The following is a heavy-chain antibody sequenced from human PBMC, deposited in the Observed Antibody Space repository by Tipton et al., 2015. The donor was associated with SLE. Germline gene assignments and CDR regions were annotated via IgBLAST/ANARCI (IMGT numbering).Heavy chain of an antibody. CDR1: GGPITSYY. V-gene: IGHV4-59*07. D-gene: IGHD7-27*01. Sequence: TLSLTCTVSGGPITSYYWSWIRQPPGKGLEWIGFVYYSGTSGYNASLKSRITMSVDTSKNQFSLKLSSVTAADTAVYYCTSLTGNNWFDPWGQGTLVTVSS. J-gene: IGHJ5*02. CDR3: TSLTGNNWFDP. CDR2: VYYSGTS.